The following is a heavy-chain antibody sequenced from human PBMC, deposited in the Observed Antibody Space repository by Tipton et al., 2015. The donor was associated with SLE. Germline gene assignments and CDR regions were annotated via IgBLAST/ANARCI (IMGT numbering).Heavy chain of an antibody. D-gene: IGHD4-17*01. J-gene: IGHJ4*02. CDR1: GFTFSSYA. CDR3: AKDKEATVYYFDY. CDR2: ISGSGGST. V-gene: IGHV3-23*01. Sequence: SLRLSCAASGFTFSSYAMSWVRQAPGKGLEWVSTISGSGGSTYYADSVKGRFIISRDNSKNTLYMQMNSLRAEDTAVYYCAKDKEATVYYFDYWGQGTLVTVSS.